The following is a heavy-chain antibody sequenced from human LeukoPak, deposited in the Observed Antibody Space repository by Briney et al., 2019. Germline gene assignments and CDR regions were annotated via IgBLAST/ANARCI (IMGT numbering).Heavy chain of an antibody. J-gene: IGHJ5*02. CDR3: ARVVEGNWFDP. D-gene: IGHD2-15*01. V-gene: IGHV4-30-2*01. Sequence: SQTLSLTCAVSGGSISSGGYSWSWIRQPPGKGLEWVGYIYHSGSTYYNPSLKSRVTISVDTSKNQFSLKLSSVTAVDTAVYYCARVVEGNWFDPWGQGTLVTVSS. CDR1: GGSISSGGYS. CDR2: IYHSGST.